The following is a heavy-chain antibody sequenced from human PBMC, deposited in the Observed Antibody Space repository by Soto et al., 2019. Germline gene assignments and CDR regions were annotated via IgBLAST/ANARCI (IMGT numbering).Heavy chain of an antibody. CDR3: ARKYYDFWSGYLAHDYYYGMDV. CDR2: ISSSGSTI. Sequence: VGSLRLSCAASGFTFSSYEMNWVRQAPGKGLEWVSYISSSGSTIYYADSVKGRFTISRDNAKNSLYLQMNSLRAEDTAVYYCARKYYDFWSGYLAHDYYYGMDVWGQGTTVTASS. CDR1: GFTFSSYE. J-gene: IGHJ6*02. D-gene: IGHD3-3*01. V-gene: IGHV3-48*03.